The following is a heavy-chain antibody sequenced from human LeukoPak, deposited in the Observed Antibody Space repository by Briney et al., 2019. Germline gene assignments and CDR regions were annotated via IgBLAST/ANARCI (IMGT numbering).Heavy chain of an antibody. CDR1: GFTFSDYA. J-gene: IGHJ4*02. D-gene: IGHD6-19*01. V-gene: IGHV3-23*01. CDR2: ISGTSGTI. CDR3: AKRLGDPRAFDY. Sequence: PGGSLRLSCAASGFTFSDYAMGWVRQAPGKGLEWVSGISGTSGTINYAAPVKGRFTISRDNSKNTLYLQMNSLRVDDMAVYYCAKRLGDPRAFDYWGQGTLVTVSS.